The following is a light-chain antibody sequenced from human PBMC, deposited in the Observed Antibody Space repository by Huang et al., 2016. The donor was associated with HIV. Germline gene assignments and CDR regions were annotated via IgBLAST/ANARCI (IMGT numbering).Light chain of an antibody. CDR2: AAL. V-gene: IGKV1-6*01. J-gene: IGKJ5*01. Sequence: AVQLTQFPPSLSASVGDRVTITCRASQDIMTSLDWYQHKPGKAPKPFISAALNLQIGVSSGFSGASSGTYFTPFISSLQPEDAATYYCQQLHEYPITFGRGTRLDIK. CDR1: QDIMTS. CDR3: QQLHEYPIT.